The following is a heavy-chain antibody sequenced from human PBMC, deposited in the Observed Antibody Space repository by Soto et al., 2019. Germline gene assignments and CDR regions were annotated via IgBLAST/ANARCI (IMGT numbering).Heavy chain of an antibody. V-gene: IGHV3-23*01. CDR2: ISGSGGST. D-gene: IGHD3-3*01. CDR1: GFTFSSYA. J-gene: IGHJ4*02. CDR3: AKDVRITILGVVIIPEYVDY. Sequence: GGSLRLSCAASGFTFSSYAMSWVRQAPGKGLEWVSAISGSGGSTYYADSVKGRFTISRDNSKNTLYLQMNSLRAEDTAVYYCAKDVRITILGVVIIPEYVDYWGQGTLVTVSS.